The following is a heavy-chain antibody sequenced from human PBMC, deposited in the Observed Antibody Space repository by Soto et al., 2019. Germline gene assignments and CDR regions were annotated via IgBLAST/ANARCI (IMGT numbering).Heavy chain of an antibody. V-gene: IGHV4-39*01. Sequence: PSETLSLTCTVSGDSISTSSFYWTWIRQPPGKGLEWIGTIHNSGTTYHNPSLKSRVTISVDTAKNQFSLRLSSVTTADTAVYYCVRSGGTYYLFGYWGQGTLVTVSS. J-gene: IGHJ4*02. CDR3: VRSGGTYYLFGY. D-gene: IGHD1-26*01. CDR2: IHNSGTT. CDR1: GDSISTSSFY.